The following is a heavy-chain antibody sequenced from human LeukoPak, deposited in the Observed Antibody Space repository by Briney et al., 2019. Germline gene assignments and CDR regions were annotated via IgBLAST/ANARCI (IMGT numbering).Heavy chain of an antibody. CDR1: AGSISSYY. CDR2: IYTSGST. Sequence: SETLSLTCTVSAGSISSYYWSWIRQPAGKGLEWMGLIYTSGSTNYNPSLKSRVTISVDTSKNQFSLQLSSVTAADTAVYYCARDAYYFDSSGYSPFDYWGQGTLVTVSS. D-gene: IGHD3-22*01. J-gene: IGHJ4*02. V-gene: IGHV4-4*07. CDR3: ARDAYYFDSSGYSPFDY.